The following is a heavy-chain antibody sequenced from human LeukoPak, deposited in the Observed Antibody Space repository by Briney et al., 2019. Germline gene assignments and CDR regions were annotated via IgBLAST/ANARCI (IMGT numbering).Heavy chain of an antibody. Sequence: GGSLRLSCAASGVTVSSNYMSWVRQAPGKGLEWVSVIYSGGSTYYADSVKGRFTISRDNSKNTLYLQMNSLRAEDTAVYYCARDSREWLRGGYWGQGTLVTVSS. CDR2: IYSGGST. V-gene: IGHV3-66*01. D-gene: IGHD5-12*01. J-gene: IGHJ4*02. CDR1: GVTVSSNY. CDR3: ARDSREWLRGGY.